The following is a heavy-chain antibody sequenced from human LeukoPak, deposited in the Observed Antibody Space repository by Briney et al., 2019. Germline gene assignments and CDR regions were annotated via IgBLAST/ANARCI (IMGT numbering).Heavy chain of an antibody. V-gene: IGHV4-39*07. D-gene: IGHD6-13*01. Sequence: PSETLSLTCTVSGGSISSSSYYWGWIRQPPGKGLEWIGSIYYSGSTYYNPSLKSRVTISVDTSKNQFSLKLSSVTAADTAVYYCARDLSSWYVKAWFDPWGQGTLVTVSS. CDR1: GGSISSSSYY. CDR2: IYYSGST. CDR3: ARDLSSWYVKAWFDP. J-gene: IGHJ5*02.